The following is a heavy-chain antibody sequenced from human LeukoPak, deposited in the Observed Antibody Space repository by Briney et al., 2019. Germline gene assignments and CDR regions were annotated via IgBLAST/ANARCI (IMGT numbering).Heavy chain of an antibody. J-gene: IGHJ4*02. CDR3: ARQSARTYYYNSSGYQRGGYYFDY. CDR2: IYYSGST. Sequence: ASETLSLTCTVSGGSISSSSYYWNWIRQPPGKGLEWIGSIYYSGSTYYNPSLKSRVTISVDTSKNQFSLNLSSVTAADTAVYYCARQSARTYYYNSSGYQRGGYYFDYWGQGTLVTVSS. CDR1: GGSISSSSYY. D-gene: IGHD3-22*01. V-gene: IGHV4-39*07.